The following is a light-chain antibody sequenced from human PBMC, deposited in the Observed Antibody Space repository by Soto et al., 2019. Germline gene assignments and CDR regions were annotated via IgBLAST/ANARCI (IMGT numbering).Light chain of an antibody. CDR3: QQRGDWPPIT. CDR2: NAS. V-gene: IGKV3-11*01. J-gene: IGKJ5*01. CDR1: QSVSSY. Sequence: EIVMTPSPATLSVSPVERATLSCRASQSVSSYLAWYQQKPGQAPRLLIYNASNRTTGIPARFSGSGSGTDFTLSISSLEPEDFAVYYCQQRGDWPPITFGQGTRLEIK.